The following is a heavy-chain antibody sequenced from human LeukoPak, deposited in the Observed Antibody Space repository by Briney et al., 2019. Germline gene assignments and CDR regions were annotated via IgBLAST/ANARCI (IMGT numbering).Heavy chain of an antibody. Sequence: GASVKVSCKVSGYTLTELSMHWVRQAPGKGLEWMGGFDPEDGETIYAQKFQGRVTMTTDTSTSTAYMELRSLRSDDTAVYYCAREGGDYDILTGIDYWGQGTLVTVSS. J-gene: IGHJ4*02. V-gene: IGHV1-24*01. CDR3: AREGGDYDILTGIDY. D-gene: IGHD3-9*01. CDR2: FDPEDGET. CDR1: GYTLTELS.